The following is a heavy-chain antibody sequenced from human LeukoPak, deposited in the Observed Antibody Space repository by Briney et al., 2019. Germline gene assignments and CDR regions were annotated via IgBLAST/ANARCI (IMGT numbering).Heavy chain of an antibody. CDR3: AREGGGYNLS. J-gene: IGHJ5*02. CDR1: GGTFSSYA. V-gene: IGHV1-69*05. CDR2: IIPIFRTA. Sequence: SVKLSCKASGGTFSSYAISWVRQAPGQGLEWMGRIIPIFRTANYAQKFQDRVTITTDESTSAAYMELSSLRSDDTAVYYCAREGGGYNLSWGQGTLVTVSS. D-gene: IGHD5-24*01.